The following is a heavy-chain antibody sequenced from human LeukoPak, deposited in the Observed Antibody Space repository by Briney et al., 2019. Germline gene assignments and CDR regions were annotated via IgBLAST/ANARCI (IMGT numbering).Heavy chain of an antibody. V-gene: IGHV3-48*03. CDR3: GWLQSQDFDY. J-gene: IGHJ4*02. CDR2: ISSSGSTI. D-gene: IGHD5-24*01. CDR1: GFTFSSYE. Sequence: GGSLRLSRAASGFTFSSYEMNWVRQAPGKGLEWVSYISSSGSTIYYADSVKGRFTISRDNAKNSLYLQMNSLRAEDTAVYYCGWLQSQDFDYWGQGTLVTVSS.